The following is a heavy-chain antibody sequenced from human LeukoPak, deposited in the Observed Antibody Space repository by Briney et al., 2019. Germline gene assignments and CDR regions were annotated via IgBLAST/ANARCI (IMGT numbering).Heavy chain of an antibody. CDR3: ARDDALVATGSFDY. D-gene: IGHD5-12*01. V-gene: IGHV1-18*01. J-gene: IGHJ4*02. CDR2: ISAYNGNT. CDR1: GYTFTIYG. Sequence: ASVKVSCKASGYTFTIYGINWVRQPPGQGLGWMGWISAYNGNTNYAQKLQGRVTMTTDTSTSTAYMELRSLRSDDTAVYYCARDDALVATGSFDYWGQGTLVTVSS.